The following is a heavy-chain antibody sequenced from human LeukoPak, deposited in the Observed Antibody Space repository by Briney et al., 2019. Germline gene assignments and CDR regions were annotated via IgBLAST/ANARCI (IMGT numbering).Heavy chain of an antibody. J-gene: IGHJ4*02. V-gene: IGHV4-39*01. CDR2: IYYSGST. D-gene: IGHD3-10*01. CDR3: ARLRSLLWFGELND. CDR1: GGSISSYY. Sequence: PSETLSLTCTVSGGSISSYYWGWIRQPPGKGLEWIGSIYYSGSTYYNPSLKSRVTISVDTSKNQFSLKLSSVTAADTAVYYCARLRSLLWFGELNDWGQGTLVTVSS.